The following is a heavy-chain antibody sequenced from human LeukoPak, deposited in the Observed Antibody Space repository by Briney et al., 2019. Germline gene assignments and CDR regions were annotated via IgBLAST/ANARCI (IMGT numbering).Heavy chain of an antibody. CDR2: INPNSGGT. J-gene: IGHJ4*02. V-gene: IGHV1-2*02. Sequence: ASVKVSCKASGYTFTGYYMHWVRQAPGQGLEWMGWINPNSGGTNYAQKLQGRVTMTTDTSTSTAYMELRSLRSDDTAVYYCARDLSTMIVVVIPYYFDYWGQGTLVTVSS. CDR3: ARDLSTMIVVVIPYYFDY. D-gene: IGHD3-22*01. CDR1: GYTFTGYY.